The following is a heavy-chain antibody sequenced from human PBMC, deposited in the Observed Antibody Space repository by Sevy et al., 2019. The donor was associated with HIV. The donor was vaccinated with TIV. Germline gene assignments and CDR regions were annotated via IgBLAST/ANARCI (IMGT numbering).Heavy chain of an antibody. CDR3: ARGYLPYYDFWSGYYTGFRYYGMDV. V-gene: IGHV1-8*03. CDR2: MNPNSGNT. J-gene: IGHJ6*02. CDR1: GYTFTSYD. D-gene: IGHD3-3*01. Sequence: ASVKVSCKASGYTFTSYDINWVRQATGQGLEWMGWMNPNSGNTGYAQKFQGRVTITRNTSISTAYMELSSLRSEDTAVYYFARGYLPYYDFWSGYYTGFRYYGMDVWGQGTTVTVSS.